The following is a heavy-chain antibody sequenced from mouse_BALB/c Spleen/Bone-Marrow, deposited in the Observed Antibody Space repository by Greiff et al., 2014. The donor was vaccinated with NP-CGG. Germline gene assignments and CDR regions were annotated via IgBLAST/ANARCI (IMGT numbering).Heavy chain of an antibody. CDR3: ARYYRYDGFAY. CDR2: INPSTGYT. CDR1: GYTFTSYW. Sequence: VKLMESGAELAKPGASVKMSCKASGYTFTSYWMHWVKQGPGQGLEWIGYINPSTGYTEYNQKFKDKATLTADKSSSTAYMQLSSLTSEDSAVYYCARYYRYDGFAYWGQGTLVTVSA. V-gene: IGHV1-7*01. D-gene: IGHD2-14*01. J-gene: IGHJ3*01.